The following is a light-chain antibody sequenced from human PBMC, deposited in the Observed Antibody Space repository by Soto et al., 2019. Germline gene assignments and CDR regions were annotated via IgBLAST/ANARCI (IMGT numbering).Light chain of an antibody. Sequence: QSVLTQPPSASGTPGQRVTISCSGGTSNIGTNTVTWYQQVPGTAPKLLLYQYTQRPSGVPDRFSGSKSGTSASLAISGLQSEDEADYYCAAWDDSLNGVIFGAGTQLTVL. V-gene: IGLV1-44*01. J-gene: IGLJ2*01. CDR1: TSNIGTNT. CDR3: AAWDDSLNGVI. CDR2: QYT.